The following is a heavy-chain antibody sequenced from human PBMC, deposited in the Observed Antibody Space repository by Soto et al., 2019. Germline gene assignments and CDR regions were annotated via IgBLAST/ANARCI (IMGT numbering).Heavy chain of an antibody. D-gene: IGHD3-10*01. CDR1: GGSISSYY. V-gene: IGHV4-59*01. CDR3: ARENGSGKSSDY. J-gene: IGHJ4*02. Sequence: PSETLSLTCTVSGGSISSYYWSWIRQPPGKGLEWIGYIYYSGSTNYNPSLKSRATISVDTSKNQFSLKLSSVTAADTAVYYCARENGSGKSSDYWGQGTLVTVS. CDR2: IYYSGST.